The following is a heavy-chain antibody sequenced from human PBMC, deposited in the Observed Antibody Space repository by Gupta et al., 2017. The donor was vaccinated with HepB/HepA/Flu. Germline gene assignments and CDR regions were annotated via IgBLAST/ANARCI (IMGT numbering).Heavy chain of an antibody. D-gene: IGHD2-15*01. J-gene: IGHJ3*02. CDR3: ARGSVGVVTLVNAFDI. V-gene: IGHV1-69*01. CDR1: GGTFSSYA. Sequence: QVQLVQPGAEVKKPGSSVKVSCKASGGTFSSYAISWVRQAPGQGLEWMGGIIPIFGTANYAQKFQGRVTITADESTSTAYMGLSSLRSEDTXVXYCARGSVGVVTLVNAFDIWGQGTMVTVSS. CDR2: IIPIFGTA.